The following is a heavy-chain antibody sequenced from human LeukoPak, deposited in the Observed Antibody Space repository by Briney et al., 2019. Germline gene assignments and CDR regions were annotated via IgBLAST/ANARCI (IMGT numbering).Heavy chain of an antibody. CDR2: ITSSGTTI. CDR3: ATGFSRPYYYGMDV. Sequence: PGGSLRLSCAASGFTFSDYYMSCIRQAPGKGLEWVSSITSSGTTIYYAHSVKGRFTISRDNAKNSLYLQMNSLRAEDTAVYYCATGFSRPYYYGMDVWGQGTTVTVSS. D-gene: IGHD1-14*01. CDR1: GFTFSDYY. J-gene: IGHJ6*02. V-gene: IGHV3-11*01.